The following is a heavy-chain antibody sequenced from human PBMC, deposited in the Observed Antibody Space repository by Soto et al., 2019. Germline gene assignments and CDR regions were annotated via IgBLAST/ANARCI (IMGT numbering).Heavy chain of an antibody. CDR1: GGSISSGDYY. J-gene: IGHJ4*02. CDR3: ARDRDRYYDSSGFDY. V-gene: IGHV4-30-4*01. Sequence: SETLSLTCTVSGGSISSGDYYWSWIRQPPGKGLEWIGYIYYSGSTYYNPSLKSRVTISVDTSKNQFSLKLSSVTAADTAVYYCARDRDRYYDSSGFDYWGQGTLVTVSS. D-gene: IGHD3-22*01. CDR2: IYYSGST.